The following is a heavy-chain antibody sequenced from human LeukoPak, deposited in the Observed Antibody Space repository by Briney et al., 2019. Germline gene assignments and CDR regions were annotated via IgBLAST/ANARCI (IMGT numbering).Heavy chain of an antibody. CDR1: GGSISSGSYY. Sequence: SETLSLTCTVSGGSISSGSYYWSWIRQPAGKGLEWIGRIYTSGSTNYNPSLKSRVTISVDTSKNQFSLKLSSVTAADTAVYYCARVTTIFGVVDYWGQGTLVTASS. CDR3: ARVTTIFGVVDY. CDR2: IYTSGST. J-gene: IGHJ4*02. V-gene: IGHV4-61*02. D-gene: IGHD3-3*01.